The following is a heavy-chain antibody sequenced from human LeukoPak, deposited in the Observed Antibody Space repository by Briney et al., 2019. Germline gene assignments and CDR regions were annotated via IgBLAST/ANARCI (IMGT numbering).Heavy chain of an antibody. CDR3: ARDLRGGGATGWFDP. J-gene: IGHJ5*02. CDR1: GGSVRRGNYY. D-gene: IGHD1-26*01. CDR2: IYTSGTT. V-gene: IGHV4-61*02. Sequence: PSQTLSLTCTVSGGSVRRGNYYWTCIRQPAGSGLEWIGRIYTSGTTDYNPSLRTRVTISVDASRNQFSLNLSSVTAADTAVYYCARDLRGGGATGWFDPWGQGTLVTVSS.